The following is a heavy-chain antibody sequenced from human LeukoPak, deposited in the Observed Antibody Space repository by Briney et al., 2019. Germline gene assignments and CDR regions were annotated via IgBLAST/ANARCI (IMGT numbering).Heavy chain of an antibody. Sequence: ASVTVSCKASGYTFTSYGISWVRQARGQGLEWMGWISAYNGNTNYAQKLQGRVTMTTDTYTSTAYMELRSLRSDDTAVHYCARCHYYGSGNYVRVYSPDYWGQGTLVTVSS. J-gene: IGHJ4*02. CDR1: GYTFTSYG. CDR2: ISAYNGNT. CDR3: ARCHYYGSGNYVRVYSPDY. V-gene: IGHV1-18*01. D-gene: IGHD3-10*01.